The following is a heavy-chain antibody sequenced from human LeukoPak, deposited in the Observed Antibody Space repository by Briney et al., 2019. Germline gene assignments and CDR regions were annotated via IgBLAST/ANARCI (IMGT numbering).Heavy chain of an antibody. CDR1: GGSIRSSYYY. D-gene: IGHD2-15*01. CDR3: ARHGACSGGSCYSGVYYFGY. J-gene: IGHJ4*02. CDR2: IYDSGST. Sequence: SETLSLTCTVSGGSIRSSYYYWGWIRQPPGKGLEWIGSIYDSGSTYYNPSLKSRVTISVDTSKNQFSLKLNSVTAADTAVYYCARHGACSGGSCYSGVYYFGYWGQGTLVTVSS. V-gene: IGHV4-39*01.